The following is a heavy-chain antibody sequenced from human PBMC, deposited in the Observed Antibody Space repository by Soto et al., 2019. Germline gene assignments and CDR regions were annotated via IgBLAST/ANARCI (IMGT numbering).Heavy chain of an antibody. CDR1: GYSFSDYL. J-gene: IGHJ6*02. CDR2: IYPGDSDT. V-gene: IGHV5-51*01. CDR3: ARPLVYYGMDV. Sequence: GESLKISCKGSGYSFSDYLIGWVRQVPGKGLEWMGVIYPGDSDTRYSPSFQGHVTISADKSISTAYLQWSTLKASDTAMYYCARPLVYYGMDVWGQGTTVTVSS.